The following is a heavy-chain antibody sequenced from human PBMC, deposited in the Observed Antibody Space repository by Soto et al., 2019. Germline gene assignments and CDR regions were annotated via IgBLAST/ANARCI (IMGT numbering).Heavy chain of an antibody. D-gene: IGHD3-9*01. J-gene: IGHJ4*02. CDR3: AKGPRYFDCDTGFDY. V-gene: IGHV3-23*01. CDR2: ISGSGGST. Sequence: VGSLRLSCAASGFTFSSYAMSWVRQATGKGLEWVSAISGSGGSTYYADSVKGRFTISRDNSKNTLYPQMNSLRAEDTAVYYCAKGPRYFDCDTGFDYWGQGTLVTVSS. CDR1: GFTFSSYA.